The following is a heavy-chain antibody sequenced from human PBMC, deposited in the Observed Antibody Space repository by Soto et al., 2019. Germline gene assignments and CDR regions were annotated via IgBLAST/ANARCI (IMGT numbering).Heavy chain of an antibody. Sequence: EVQLVESGGGLVQPGGSLRLSCAASGFTFSSYWMSWVRQAPGKGLEWVANIKQDGSEKYYLDSVKGRFTISRDNAKNSLYLQMNSLRAEDTAVYYCARETTVNTGAFDIWGQGTMVTVSS. CDR2: IKQDGSEK. D-gene: IGHD4-17*01. J-gene: IGHJ3*02. CDR3: ARETTVNTGAFDI. CDR1: GFTFSSYW. V-gene: IGHV3-7*01.